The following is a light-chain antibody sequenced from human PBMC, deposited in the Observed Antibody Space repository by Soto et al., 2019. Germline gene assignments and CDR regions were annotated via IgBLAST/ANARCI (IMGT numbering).Light chain of an antibody. CDR1: QRVISSS. J-gene: IGKJ1*01. CDR2: YAS. V-gene: IGKV3-20*01. Sequence: EIVLTQSPGTLSLSPGERATLSWRASQRVISSSLAWYQQKPGQSPRLLISYASTRSTGIPDRFSGNGSGTDFTLTINRLEPEDFTVYYCRQYNKWPLTFGQGTKVDIK. CDR3: RQYNKWPLT.